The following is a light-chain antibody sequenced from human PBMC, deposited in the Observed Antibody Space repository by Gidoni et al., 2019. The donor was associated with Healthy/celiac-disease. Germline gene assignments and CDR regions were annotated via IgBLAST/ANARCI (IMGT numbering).Light chain of an antibody. J-gene: IGKJ2*01. CDR3: QQRNNWPPRYT. Sequence: EILSPQPPAPLSLSPGERATLSCRASQSVSSYLAWYQQKPGQAPRRLIYDAATRATGLPPGCSGSSAGTDVSLTISSLVPDDVSVYYCQQRNNWPPRYTFGQGTKLEIK. V-gene: IGKV3-11*01. CDR2: DAA. CDR1: QSVSSY.